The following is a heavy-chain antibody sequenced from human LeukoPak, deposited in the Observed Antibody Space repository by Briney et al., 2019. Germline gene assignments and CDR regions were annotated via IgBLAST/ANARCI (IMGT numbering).Heavy chain of an antibody. CDR1: GYTLTELS. D-gene: IGHD5-18*01. CDR3: ATNVDTAMAPYGMDV. Sequence: GASVKVSCKVSGYTLTELSMHWVRQAPGKGLEWMGGFDPEDGETIYAQKFQGRVTMTGDTSTDTAYMELSSLRSEDTAVYYCATNVDTAMAPYGMDVWGQGTTVTVSS. CDR2: FDPEDGET. V-gene: IGHV1-24*01. J-gene: IGHJ6*02.